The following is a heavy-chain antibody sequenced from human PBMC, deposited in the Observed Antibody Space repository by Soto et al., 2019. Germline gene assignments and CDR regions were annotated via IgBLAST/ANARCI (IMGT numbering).Heavy chain of an antibody. D-gene: IGHD3-9*01. CDR2: INPNSGGT. Sequence: ASVKVSCKASGYTFTGYYMHWVRQAPGQGLEWMGWINPNSGGTNYAQKFQGWVTMTRDTSISTVYMELSSLRSEDTAVYYCAREHYDILTGYCFDYWGQGPLVTVSS. CDR3: AREHYDILTGYCFDY. V-gene: IGHV1-2*04. J-gene: IGHJ4*02. CDR1: GYTFTGYY.